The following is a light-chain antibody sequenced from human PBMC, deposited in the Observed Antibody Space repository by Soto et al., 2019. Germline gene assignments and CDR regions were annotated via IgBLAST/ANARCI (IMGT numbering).Light chain of an antibody. CDR1: QSISSW. CDR3: QQYSSYPET. CDR2: EAS. Sequence: DIQMTQSPSTLSASVGDRVTITCRASQSISSWLAWYQQKPGKAPNLLIYEASRLESVVPSRFSGSASGTEFTLTINSLQPDDFATYFCQQYSSYPETFGQGTKVEIK. J-gene: IGKJ1*01. V-gene: IGKV1-5*03.